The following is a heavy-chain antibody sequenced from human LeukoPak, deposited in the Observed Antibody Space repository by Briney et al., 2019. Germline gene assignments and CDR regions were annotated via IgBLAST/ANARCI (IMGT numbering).Heavy chain of an antibody. Sequence: GGSLRLSCAASGLTFSSYSMNWVRQAPGKGLEWVSYISSSSSTTYYADSVKGRFTISRDNAKNSLYLQMNSLRAEDTAVYYCARDLKSGWLAPLDYWGQGTLVTVSS. D-gene: IGHD6-19*01. CDR1: GLTFSSYS. CDR2: ISSSSSTT. CDR3: ARDLKSGWLAPLDY. J-gene: IGHJ4*02. V-gene: IGHV3-48*04.